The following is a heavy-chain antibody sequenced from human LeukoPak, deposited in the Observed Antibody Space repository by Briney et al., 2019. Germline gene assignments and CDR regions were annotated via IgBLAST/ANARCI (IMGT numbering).Heavy chain of an antibody. V-gene: IGHV3-21*01. D-gene: IGHD1-1*01. CDR2: ISSGSSYI. CDR1: GFTFSSYS. J-gene: IGHJ4*02. CDR3: ARARAGIQAGFDY. Sequence: GGSLRLSCAASGFTFSSYSINWVRQAPGKGLEWVSSISSGSSYIYYADSVKGRFTISRDNAKNSLYLQMNSLRVEDTAVYYCARARAGIQAGFDYWGQGALVTVSS.